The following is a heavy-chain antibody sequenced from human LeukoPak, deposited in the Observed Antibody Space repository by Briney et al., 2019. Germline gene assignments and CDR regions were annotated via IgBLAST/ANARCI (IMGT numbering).Heavy chain of an antibody. CDR3: ARPSGSRYCSSTSCFVYGMDV. CDR1: GYTFTSYD. CDR2: MNPNSGNT. D-gene: IGHD2-2*01. V-gene: IGHV1-8*01. Sequence: ASVKVSCKASGYTFTSYDINWVRQATGQGLEWMGWMNPNSGNTGYAQKFQGRVTMTRNTSISTAYMELSSLRSEDTAVYYCARPSGSRYCSSTSCFVYGMDVWGQGTTVTVSS. J-gene: IGHJ6*02.